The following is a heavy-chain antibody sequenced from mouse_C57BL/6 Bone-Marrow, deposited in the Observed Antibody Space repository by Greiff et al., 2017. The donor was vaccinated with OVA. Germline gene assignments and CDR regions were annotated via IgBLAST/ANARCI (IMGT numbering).Heavy chain of an antibody. CDR3: TPTASFAY. CDR2: IDPENGDT. V-gene: IGHV14-4*01. D-gene: IGHD3-2*01. J-gene: IGHJ3*01. Sequence: EVQLVESGAELVRPGASVKLSCTASGFNIKDDYMHWVKQRPEQGLEWIGWIDPENGDTEYASKFQGKATITADTSSNTAYLQLSSLTSEDTAVYYCTPTASFAYWGQGTLVTVSA. CDR1: GFNIKDDY.